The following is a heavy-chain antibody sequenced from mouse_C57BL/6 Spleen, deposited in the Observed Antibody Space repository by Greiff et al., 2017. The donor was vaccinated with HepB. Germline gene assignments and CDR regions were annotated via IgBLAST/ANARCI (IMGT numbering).Heavy chain of an antibody. J-gene: IGHJ1*03. CDR1: GYAFSSSW. D-gene: IGHD2-4*01. V-gene: IGHV1-55*01. CDR2: IYPGSGST. CDR3: ARSGDYDYWYFDV. Sequence: QVQLQQSGPELVKPGASVKISCKASGYAFSSSWMNWVKQRPGQGLAWIGDIYPGSGSTNYNEKFKSKATLTVDTSSSTAYMQLSSLTSEDSAVYYCARSGDYDYWYFDVWGTGTTVTVSS.